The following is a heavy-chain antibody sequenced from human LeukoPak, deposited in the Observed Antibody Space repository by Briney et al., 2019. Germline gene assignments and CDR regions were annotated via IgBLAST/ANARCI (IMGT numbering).Heavy chain of an antibody. V-gene: IGHV3-23*01. J-gene: IGHJ5*02. CDR1: GFTFSSYA. Sequence: GGSLRLSCAASGFTFSSYAMSWVRQAPGKGLEWVSAISGSGGSTYYADSVKGRFTISRDNSKNTLYLQMNSLRAEDTAVYYCAKDNLQWELGGNWFDPWGQGTLVTVSS. D-gene: IGHD1-26*01. CDR2: ISGSGGST. CDR3: AKDNLQWELGGNWFDP.